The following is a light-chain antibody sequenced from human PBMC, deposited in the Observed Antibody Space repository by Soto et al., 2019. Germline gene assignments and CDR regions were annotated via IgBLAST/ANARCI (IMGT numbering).Light chain of an antibody. Sequence: EIVLTQSPATLSLSPGERATLSCRASQSAGSYLAWYQQKPGQAPRLLIYAASNRATGIPARFSGSGSGTDFTLTISILEPEDFAVYYCQQRSNWPPGLTFGGGTKVESK. CDR2: AAS. V-gene: IGKV3-11*01. CDR1: QSAGSY. J-gene: IGKJ4*01. CDR3: QQRSNWPPGLT.